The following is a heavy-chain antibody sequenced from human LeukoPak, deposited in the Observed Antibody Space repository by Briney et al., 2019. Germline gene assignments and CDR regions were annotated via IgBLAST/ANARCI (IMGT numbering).Heavy chain of an antibody. J-gene: IGHJ4*02. D-gene: IGHD6-19*01. CDR1: GITFSNDW. V-gene: IGHV3-15*01. CDR2: IYRSSNGETT. CDR3: TTYSSGSCPF. Sequence: PGGSLRLSCAASGITFSNDWMTWVRQAPGKGLEWVGRIYRSSNGETTDYGAPVKGRFTMSRDDSKNTLYLQMNSLKTEDTAVYYCTTYSSGSCPFCGQGTLVTVSS.